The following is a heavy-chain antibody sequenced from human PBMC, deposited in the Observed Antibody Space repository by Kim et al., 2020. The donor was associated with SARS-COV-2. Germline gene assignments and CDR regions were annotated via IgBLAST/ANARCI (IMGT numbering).Heavy chain of an antibody. CDR3: AKDRYGYEYYFDY. Sequence: GGSLRLSCAASGFTFSSYAMSWVRQAPGKGLEWVSAINGSGGSTYYADSVKGRFTISRDNSKNTLYLQMNSLRAEDTAVYYCAKDRYGYEYYFDYWGQGTLVTVSS. CDR1: GFTFSSYA. J-gene: IGHJ4*02. V-gene: IGHV3-23*01. CDR2: INGSGGST. D-gene: IGHD5-12*01.